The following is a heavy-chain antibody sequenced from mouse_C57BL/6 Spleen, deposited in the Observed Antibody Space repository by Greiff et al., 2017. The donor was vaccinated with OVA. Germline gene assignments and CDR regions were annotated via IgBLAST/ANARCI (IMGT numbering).Heavy chain of an antibody. CDR2: IYPGGGYT. CDR3: ARSAGNYYFDY. J-gene: IGHJ2*01. D-gene: IGHD2-1*01. CDR1: GYTFTNYW. Sequence: QVQLKESGAELVRPGTSVKMSCKASGYTFTNYWIGWAKQRPGHGLEWIGDIYPGGGYTNYNEKFKGKATLTADKSSSTAYMQFSSLTSEDSAIYYCARSAGNYYFDYWGQGTTLTVSS. V-gene: IGHV1-63*01.